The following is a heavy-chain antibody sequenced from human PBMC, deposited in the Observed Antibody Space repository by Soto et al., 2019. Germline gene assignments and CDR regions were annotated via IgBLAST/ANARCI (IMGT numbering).Heavy chain of an antibody. CDR1: GFTFSSYA. Sequence: GGSLRLSCAASGFTFSSYAMHWVRQAPGKGLEWVAVIPSDGRNNYYVDSVKGRFTISRDNSKNTLFLQMNSLRAEDTAVYYCARDGRGSGRYYSRAPSFDFWGQGTLVTVSS. D-gene: IGHD3-10*01. V-gene: IGHV3-30*03. CDR2: IPSDGRNN. CDR3: ARDGRGSGRYYSRAPSFDF. J-gene: IGHJ4*02.